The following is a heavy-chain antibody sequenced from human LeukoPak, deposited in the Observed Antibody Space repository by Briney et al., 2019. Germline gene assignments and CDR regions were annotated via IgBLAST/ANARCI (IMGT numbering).Heavy chain of an antibody. V-gene: IGHV3-30*18. J-gene: IGHJ4*02. CDR3: AKSRGGYSSGWYYFDY. CDR2: ISYDGSNK. Sequence: GGSLRLSCAASGFTFSSYGMHWVRQAPGKGLEWVAVISYDGSNKYYADSVKGRFTISRDNSKNTLYLQMNSLRAEDTAVYYCAKSRGGYSSGWYYFDYWGQGTLVTVSS. CDR1: GFTFSSYG. D-gene: IGHD6-19*01.